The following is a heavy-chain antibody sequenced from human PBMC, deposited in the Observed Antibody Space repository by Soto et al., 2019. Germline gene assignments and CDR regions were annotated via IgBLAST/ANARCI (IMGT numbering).Heavy chain of an antibody. V-gene: IGHV4-34*01. D-gene: IGHD3-10*01. CDR2: INHSGST. Sequence: PSETLSLTCAVYGGSFSGYYWSWIRQPPGKGLEWIGEINHSGSTNYNPSLKSRVTISVDTSKNQFSLKLSSVTAADTAVYYCARRVRGVIPYFDYWGQGTLVTVSS. J-gene: IGHJ4*02. CDR3: ARRVRGVIPYFDY. CDR1: GGSFSGYY.